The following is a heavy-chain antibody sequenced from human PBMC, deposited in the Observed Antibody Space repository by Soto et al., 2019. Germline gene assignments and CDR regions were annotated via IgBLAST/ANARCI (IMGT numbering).Heavy chain of an antibody. J-gene: IGHJ5*02. CDR2: IYWDDDK. CDR3: AHSLWRGYKAWFDT. CDR1: GFSLSTSGVG. V-gene: IGHV2-5*02. Sequence: QITLKESGPTRVKPTQTLTLTYTFSGFSLSTSGVGVGWIRQPPGKALEWLALIYWDDDKRYSPSLKTRLTITKDTSKNQVVLTMSNMDPVDTATYYCAHSLWRGYKAWFDTWGQGTLVTVSS. D-gene: IGHD3-3*01.